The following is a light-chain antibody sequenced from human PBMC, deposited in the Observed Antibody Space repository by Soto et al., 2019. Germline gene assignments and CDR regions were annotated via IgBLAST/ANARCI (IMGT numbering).Light chain of an antibody. J-gene: IGLJ3*02. Sequence: QSVLTQPASVSGSPGQSIIISCSETSSDIGSHKLVSWYQHHPGKAPKLLIYDATKRPSGVSDRFSGSKSDNTASLTISGLQTEDEAHYYCCSFRHPYTWAFGGGTKLTVL. V-gene: IGLV2-23*01. CDR3: CSFRHPYTWA. CDR1: SSDIGSHKL. CDR2: DAT.